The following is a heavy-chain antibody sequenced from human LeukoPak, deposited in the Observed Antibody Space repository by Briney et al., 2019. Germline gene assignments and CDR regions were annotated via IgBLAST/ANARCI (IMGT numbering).Heavy chain of an antibody. J-gene: IGHJ5*02. CDR2: TYYRSKWYN. Sequence: SQTLSLTCAISGDSVSSNSAAWNWIRQSPSRGLEWLGRTYYRSKWYNDYAVSVKSRITINPDTSKNQFSLQLNSATPEDTAVYYCARVLGYCSSTSCLINWFDPWGQGTLVTVSS. D-gene: IGHD2-2*03. V-gene: IGHV6-1*01. CDR1: GDSVSSNSAA. CDR3: ARVLGYCSSTSCLINWFDP.